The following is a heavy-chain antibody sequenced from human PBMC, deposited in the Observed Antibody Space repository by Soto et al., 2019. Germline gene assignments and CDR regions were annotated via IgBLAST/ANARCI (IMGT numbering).Heavy chain of an antibody. D-gene: IGHD6-19*01. CDR3: AKAGFSSGWSPSYFDY. CDR1: GFTFSSYA. CDR2: MSGTGGST. J-gene: IGHJ4*02. V-gene: IGHV3-23*01. Sequence: EVQLLESGGGLVQPGRSLRLSCAASGFTFSSYAMNWVRQAPGKGLEWVSAMSGTGGSTYYADSVKGQFTISRDNSKNTLYLQMNSLRVEDTAVFYCAKAGFSSGWSPSYFDYWGQGTLVTVSS.